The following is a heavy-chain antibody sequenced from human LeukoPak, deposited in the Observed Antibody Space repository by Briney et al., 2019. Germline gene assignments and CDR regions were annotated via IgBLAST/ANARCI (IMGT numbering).Heavy chain of an antibody. D-gene: IGHD3-9*01. CDR2: ISGRSNNT. CDR3: AKWGDYDVLTGYDVSDF. Sequence: HSGGSLRLSCAASGFIFSNYAMYWVRQAPGKGLEWVSVISGRSNNTYYADSVKGRFTISRDCSKNTLYLQMNIQRADDTAVYYCAKWGDYDVLTGYDVSDFWGQGTLVTVSS. J-gene: IGHJ4*02. CDR1: GFIFSNYA. V-gene: IGHV3-23*01.